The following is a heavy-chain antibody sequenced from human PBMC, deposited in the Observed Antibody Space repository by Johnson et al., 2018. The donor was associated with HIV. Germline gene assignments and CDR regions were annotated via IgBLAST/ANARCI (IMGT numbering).Heavy chain of an antibody. CDR3: ARAFLSHYYDSSGPVDI. V-gene: IGHV3-20*04. Sequence: VQLVESGGGVVRPGGSLRLSCAASGFTFDDYGMSWVRQAPGKGLEWVSGINWNGGSTGYADSVKGRFTISRDNAKNSLYLQMNSLRAEDTALYYCARAFLSHYYDSSGPVDIWGQGTMVIVSS. CDR1: GFTFDDYG. J-gene: IGHJ3*02. D-gene: IGHD3-22*01. CDR2: INWNGGST.